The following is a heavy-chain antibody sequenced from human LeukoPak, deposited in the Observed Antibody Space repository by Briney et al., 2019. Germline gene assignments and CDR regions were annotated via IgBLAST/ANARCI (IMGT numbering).Heavy chain of an antibody. CDR3: ASPGRGSYSSSSAALYYYYYGMDV. V-gene: IGHV1-18*01. J-gene: IGHJ6*02. D-gene: IGHD6-13*01. CDR2: ISAYNGNT. CDR1: GYTFTSYG. Sequence: ASVKVSCKASGYTFTSYGISWVRQAPGQGLEWMEWISAYNGNTNYAQKLQGRVTMTTDTSTSTAYMELRSLRSDDTAVYYCASPGRGSYSSSSAALYYYYYGMDVWGQGTTVTVSS.